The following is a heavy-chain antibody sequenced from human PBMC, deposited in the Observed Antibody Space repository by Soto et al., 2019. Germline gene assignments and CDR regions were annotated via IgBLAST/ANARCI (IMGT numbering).Heavy chain of an antibody. D-gene: IGHD2-2*01. J-gene: IGHJ6*02. CDR3: AKGANIVVVAGATGGMDV. Sequence: ASVKVSCKASGYTFTDYYMHWVRQAPGQGLEWMGCINPNSGGTNYAQKFQGRVTMTRVTSISTAYMELSSLRSDDTALYYCAKGANIVVVAGATGGMDVWGQGTTVTVSS. CDR1: GYTFTDYY. V-gene: IGHV1-2*02. CDR2: INPNSGGT.